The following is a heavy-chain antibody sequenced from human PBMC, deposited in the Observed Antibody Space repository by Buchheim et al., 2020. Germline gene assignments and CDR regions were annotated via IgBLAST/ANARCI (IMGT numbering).Heavy chain of an antibody. CDR1: GFTFSSYW. CDR2: INSDGSST. J-gene: IGHJ6*02. V-gene: IGHV3-74*01. Sequence: EVQLVESGGGLVQPGGSLRLSCAASGFTFSSYWMHWVRQAPGKGLVWVSRINSDGSSTSYADSVKGRFTISRDNAKNTLYLQMNRLRAEDAAVYYWGRDQQLELRFSVYGMDVWGQGTT. CDR3: GRDQQLELRFSVYGMDV. D-gene: IGHD1-7*01.